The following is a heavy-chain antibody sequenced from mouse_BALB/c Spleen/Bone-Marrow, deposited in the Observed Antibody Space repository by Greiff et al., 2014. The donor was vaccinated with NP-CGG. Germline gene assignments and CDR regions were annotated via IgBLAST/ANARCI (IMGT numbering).Heavy chain of an antibody. V-gene: IGHV1-14*01. CDR3: AKGGNYRYDFDY. CDR2: INPYNDGT. J-gene: IGHJ2*01. CDR1: GYTFTSYV. D-gene: IGHD2-14*01. Sequence: EVQLQESGPELVKPGALVKMSCKASGYTFTSYVMRWVKQKPGQGLEWIGYINPYNDGTKYNEKFKGMATLTSDGSSSTAYMELSSLTSEDSAVYYCAKGGNYRYDFDYWGQGTTLTVSS.